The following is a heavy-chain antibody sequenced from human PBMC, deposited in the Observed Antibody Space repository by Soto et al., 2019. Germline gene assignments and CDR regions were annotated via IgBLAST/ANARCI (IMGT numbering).Heavy chain of an antibody. CDR3: ASHINRGLYGMDV. D-gene: IGHD2-21*01. Sequence: EASVKVSCKASGGTFSSYAISWVRQAPGQGLEWMGGIIPIFGTANYAQKFQGRVTITADESTSTAYMELSSLRSEDTAVYYCASHINRGLYGMDVWGQGTTVTVSS. J-gene: IGHJ6*02. CDR1: GGTFSSYA. CDR2: IIPIFGTA. V-gene: IGHV1-69*13.